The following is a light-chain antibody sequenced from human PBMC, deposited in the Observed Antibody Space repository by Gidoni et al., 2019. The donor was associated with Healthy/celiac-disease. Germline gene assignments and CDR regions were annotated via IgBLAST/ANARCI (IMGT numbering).Light chain of an antibody. V-gene: IGKV3-20*01. CDR1: QSVSSSY. Sequence: IVLTQSPGTLSLSPGERATLPCRASQSVSSSYLAWYQQKPGQAPRLLIYGASSRATGIPDRFSGSGSGTDFTLTISRLEPEDFAVYYCQQYGSSPKLTFGGGTKVEIK. CDR3: QQYGSSPKLT. CDR2: GAS. J-gene: IGKJ4*01.